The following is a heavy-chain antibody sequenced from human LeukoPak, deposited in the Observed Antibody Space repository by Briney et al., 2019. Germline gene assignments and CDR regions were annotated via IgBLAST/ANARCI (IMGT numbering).Heavy chain of an antibody. Sequence: PGGSLRLSCASSGFTFSSYEMNWVRQAQGKGLEWVSYISSSGSTIYYADSVKGRFTISRDNAKNSLYLQMNSLRAEDTAVYYCARVAGSLWFGELSWGQGTLVTVSS. J-gene: IGHJ5*02. CDR1: GFTFSSYE. V-gene: IGHV3-48*03. CDR2: ISSSGSTI. CDR3: ARVAGSLWFGELS. D-gene: IGHD3-10*01.